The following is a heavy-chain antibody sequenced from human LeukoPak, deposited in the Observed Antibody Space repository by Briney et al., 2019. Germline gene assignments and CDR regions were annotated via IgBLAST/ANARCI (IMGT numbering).Heavy chain of an antibody. CDR3: ARLPMERGFGDY. Sequence: GESLKISCQAAGYNFTNYWITWVRQMPGKGLEWLGFIYPGDSDIRYSPSFQGQVTISADKSISTAYLQWSSLKASDTAMYYCARLPMERGFGDYWGQGTLVTVSS. CDR1: GYNFTNYW. CDR2: IYPGDSDI. J-gene: IGHJ4*02. V-gene: IGHV5-51*01. D-gene: IGHD3-10*01.